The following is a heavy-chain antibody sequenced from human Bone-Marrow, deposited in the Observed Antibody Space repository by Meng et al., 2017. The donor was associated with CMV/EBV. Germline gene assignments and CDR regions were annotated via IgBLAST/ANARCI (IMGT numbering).Heavy chain of an antibody. CDR1: GYTFTSYY. J-gene: IGHJ6*02. CDR2: INPSGGST. CDR3: ARSPTNFGVASGGGRDV. Sequence: ASVKVSCKASGYTFTSYYMHWVRQAPGQGLEWMGIINPSGGSTSYAQKFQGRVTMTRDTSTSTVYMELSSLRSEDTAVYYCARSPTNFGVASGGGRDVWGQGNTVNV. V-gene: IGHV1-46*01. D-gene: IGHD3-3*01.